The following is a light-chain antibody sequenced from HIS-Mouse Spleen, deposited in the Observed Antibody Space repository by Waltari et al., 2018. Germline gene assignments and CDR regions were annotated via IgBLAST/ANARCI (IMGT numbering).Light chain of an antibody. J-gene: IGLJ3*02. V-gene: IGLV3-10*01. CDR2: EDR. CDR3: YSTDSSGNRKGV. Sequence: SYELTQPPSVSVSPGQTARIPCPGDALPKKYHYWYQQKSGQAPVLVIYEDRKRPSGIPERFSGSSSGTMATLTISGAQVEDEADYYCYSTDSSGNRKGVFGGGTKLTVL. CDR1: ALPKKY.